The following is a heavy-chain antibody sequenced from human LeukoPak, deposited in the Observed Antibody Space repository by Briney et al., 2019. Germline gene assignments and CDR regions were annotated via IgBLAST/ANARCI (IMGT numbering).Heavy chain of an antibody. Sequence: PSETLSLTCTVSGVSISSYYWSWIRQPPGKGLEWIGYIYYSGSTNYNPSLKSRVTISVDTSKNQFSLKLSSVTAADTAVYYCARDGGAVDYWGQGTLVTVSS. CDR2: IYYSGST. V-gene: IGHV4-59*01. J-gene: IGHJ4*02. D-gene: IGHD3-16*01. CDR3: ARDGGAVDY. CDR1: GVSISSYY.